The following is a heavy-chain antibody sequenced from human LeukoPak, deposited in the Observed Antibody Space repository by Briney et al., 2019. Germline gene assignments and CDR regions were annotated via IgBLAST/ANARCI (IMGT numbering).Heavy chain of an antibody. CDR1: GGSISSYY. CDR2: IYYSGST. CDR3: ARDQSAAGPDYYYYGMDV. Sequence: PSETLSLTCTVSGGSISSYYWSWIRQPPGKGLEWIGYIYYSGSTNYNPSLKSRVTISVDTSKNQFSLKLSSVTAADTAVYYCARDQSAAGPDYYYYGMDVWGQGTTVTVSS. D-gene: IGHD6-13*01. J-gene: IGHJ6*02. V-gene: IGHV4-59*12.